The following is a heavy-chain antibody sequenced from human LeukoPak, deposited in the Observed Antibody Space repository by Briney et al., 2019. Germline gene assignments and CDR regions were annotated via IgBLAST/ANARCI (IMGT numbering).Heavy chain of an antibody. V-gene: IGHV3-21*01. CDR3: ARVVTTYAFDI. J-gene: IGHJ3*02. D-gene: IGHD4-17*01. Sequence: PGGSLRLSCAASGFTFGSYSMNWVRQAPGKGLEWVSSISSSSSYIYCADSVKGRFTISRDNAKNSLYLQMNSLRAEDTAVYYCARVVTTYAFDIWGQGTMVTVSS. CDR2: ISSSSSYI. CDR1: GFTFGSYS.